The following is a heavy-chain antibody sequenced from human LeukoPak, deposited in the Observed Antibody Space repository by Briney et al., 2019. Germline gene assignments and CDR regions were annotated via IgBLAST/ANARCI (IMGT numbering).Heavy chain of an antibody. Sequence: GGSLRLSCAASGFTFSSYGMNWVRQAPGKGLEWVSAISGSGGSTYYADSVKGRFTISRDNSKNTLYLQMNSLRAEDTAVYYCAKDAPVNIVVVPAANSWGQGTLVTVSS. CDR1: GFTFSSYG. CDR2: ISGSGGST. D-gene: IGHD2-2*01. J-gene: IGHJ4*02. CDR3: AKDAPVNIVVVPAANS. V-gene: IGHV3-23*01.